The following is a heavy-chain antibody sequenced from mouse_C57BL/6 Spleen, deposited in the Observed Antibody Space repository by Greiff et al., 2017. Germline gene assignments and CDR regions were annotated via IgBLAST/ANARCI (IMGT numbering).Heavy chain of an antibody. Sequence: EVQLQQSGAELVRPGASVKLSCTASGFNIKDYYMHWVKQRPEQGLEWIGRIDPEDGDTEYAPKFQGKATMTADTSSNTAYLQLSSLTSEDTAVYYCTTRSPHYYAMDYWGQGTSVTVSS. CDR2: IDPEDGDT. D-gene: IGHD1-1*01. CDR3: TTRSPHYYAMDY. CDR1: GFNIKDYY. V-gene: IGHV14-1*01. J-gene: IGHJ4*01.